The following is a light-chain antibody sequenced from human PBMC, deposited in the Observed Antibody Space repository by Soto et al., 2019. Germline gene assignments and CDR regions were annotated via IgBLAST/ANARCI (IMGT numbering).Light chain of an antibody. J-gene: IGKJ4*01. CDR1: QSIRSY. V-gene: IGKV1-39*01. Sequence: DTQMTQSPSSLSASVGDRVTITCRANQSIRSYLNWFKQKPRNAPKLLIYSASNLQSGVPARFSCSGSGTDFTLTISSLLPEDFATDYCQQSYSTPLTFGGGTKVEIK. CDR3: QQSYSTPLT. CDR2: SAS.